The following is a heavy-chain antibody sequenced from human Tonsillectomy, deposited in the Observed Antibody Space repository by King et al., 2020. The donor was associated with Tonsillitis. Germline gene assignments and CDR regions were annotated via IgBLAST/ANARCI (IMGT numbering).Heavy chain of an antibody. CDR3: ARDTH. CDR1: GFTFRSYA. V-gene: IGHV3-30-3*01. Sequence: QLVQSGGGVVHPGRSLRLSCAASGFTFRSYAMHWVRQAPGKGLEGVAGISYEGSNKYYADSVTGRFTISRDNSKNTLYLQMNSLRAEDTAVYYCARDTHWGQGTLVTVSS. CDR2: ISYEGSNK. J-gene: IGHJ4*02.